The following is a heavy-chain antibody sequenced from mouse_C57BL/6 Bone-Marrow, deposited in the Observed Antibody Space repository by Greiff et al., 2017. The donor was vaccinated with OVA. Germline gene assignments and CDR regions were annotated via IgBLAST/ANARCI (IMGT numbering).Heavy chain of an antibody. CDR1: GYTFTSYW. D-gene: IGHD5-1*01. Sequence: VHVKQSGTVLARPGASVKMSCKTSGYTFTSYWMHWVKQRPGQGLEWIGAIYPGNSDTSYNQKFKGKAKLTAVTSASTAYMELSSLTNEDSAVYYCTRGREYWFAYWGQGTLVTVSA. CDR2: IYPGNSDT. V-gene: IGHV1-5*01. CDR3: TRGREYWFAY. J-gene: IGHJ3*01.